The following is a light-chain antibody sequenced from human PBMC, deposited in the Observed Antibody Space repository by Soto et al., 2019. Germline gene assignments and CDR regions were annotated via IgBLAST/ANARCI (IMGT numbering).Light chain of an antibody. CDR2: YDY. Sequence: SYELTQPPSVSVAPGKTARIICGGNNIGSKSVHWYQQKPGQAPVLLIYYDYDRSSGIPERFSGSNSGNTDTLTIRRVDAGDEADYYCQVWDTSRDDVVFGGGTQLTVL. CDR1: NIGSKS. CDR3: QVWDTSRDDVV. V-gene: IGLV3-21*04. J-gene: IGLJ2*01.